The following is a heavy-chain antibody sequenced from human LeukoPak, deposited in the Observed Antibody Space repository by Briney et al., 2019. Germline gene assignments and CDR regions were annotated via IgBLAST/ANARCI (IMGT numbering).Heavy chain of an antibody. Sequence: PSETLSLTCTVSGGSISPYSWSWIRQPPGKGLEWIDFIYYRGSTYYNPSLKSRVTISVDRSKNQFSLKLSSVTAADTAVYYCARRNYYDSSGWAFDIWGQGTMVTVSS. J-gene: IGHJ3*02. CDR3: ARRNYYDSSGWAFDI. CDR1: GGSISPYS. V-gene: IGHV4-59*12. CDR2: IYYRGST. D-gene: IGHD3-22*01.